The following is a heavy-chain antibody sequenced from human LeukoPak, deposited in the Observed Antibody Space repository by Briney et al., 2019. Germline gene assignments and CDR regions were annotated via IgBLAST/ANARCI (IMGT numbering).Heavy chain of an antibody. J-gene: IGHJ6*02. CDR2: ISGSGGST. CDR3: AKLAGLVVVAATPYYYGMDV. V-gene: IGHV3-23*01. CDR1: GFTFSSYA. D-gene: IGHD2-15*01. Sequence: GGSLRLSCAASGFTFSSYAMSWVRQAPGKGLEWVSAISGSGGSTHYADSVKGRFTISRDNSKNTLYLQMNSLRAEDTAVYYCAKLAGLVVVAATPYYYGMDVWGQGTTVTVSS.